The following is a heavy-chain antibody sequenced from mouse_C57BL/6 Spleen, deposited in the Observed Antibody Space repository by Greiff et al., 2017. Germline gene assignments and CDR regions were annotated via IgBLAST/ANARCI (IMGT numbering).Heavy chain of an antibody. J-gene: IGHJ2*01. Sequence: EVMLVESEGGLVQPGSSMKLSCTASGFTFSDYYMAWVRQVPEKGLEWVANINYDGSSTYYLDSLKSRFIISRDNAKNILYLQMSSLKSEDTATYYCARGRANWDYWGQGTTLTVSS. CDR1: GFTFSDYY. D-gene: IGHD4-1*01. CDR2: INYDGSST. V-gene: IGHV5-16*01. CDR3: ARGRANWDY.